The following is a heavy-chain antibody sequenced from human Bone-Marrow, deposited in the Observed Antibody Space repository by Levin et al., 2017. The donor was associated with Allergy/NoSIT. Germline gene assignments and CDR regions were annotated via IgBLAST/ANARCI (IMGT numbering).Heavy chain of an antibody. CDR1: GFIFSDFG. V-gene: IGHV3-33*01. Sequence: QAGGSLRLSCTASGFIFSDFGMHWVRQAPGKGPEWVAVIWYDGSTKYYADSVKGRFTISRDNSKNTLSLQMDSLRAEDTAVYSCARAFQWPQWYYFDSWGQGTLVTVSS. CDR2: IWYDGSTK. CDR3: ARAFQWPQWYYFDS. J-gene: IGHJ4*02. D-gene: IGHD6-19*01.